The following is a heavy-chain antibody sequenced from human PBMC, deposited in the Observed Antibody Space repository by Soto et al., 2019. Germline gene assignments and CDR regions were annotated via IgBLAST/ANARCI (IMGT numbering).Heavy chain of an antibody. CDR1: GYSFTTYG. V-gene: IGHV1-18*01. CDR2: ISGYNGNT. Sequence: QVQLVQSRGEVKKPGASVKVSCKTSGYSFTTYGISWVRQAPGQGLEWMGWISGYNGNTNYAQKLQGRVTMTTDTSTSTAYMELRSLSSEDTAVYYCAREGPAPYYYYGMDVWGQGSTVTVSS. J-gene: IGHJ6*02. CDR3: AREGPAPYYYYGMDV.